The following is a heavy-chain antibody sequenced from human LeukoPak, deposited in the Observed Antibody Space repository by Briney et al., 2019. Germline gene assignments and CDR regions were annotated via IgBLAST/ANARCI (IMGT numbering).Heavy chain of an antibody. CDR2: FDPEDGET. D-gene: IGHD2-2*01. J-gene: IGHJ3*02. Sequence: ASVKVFCKVSGYTLTELSMHWVRQAPGKGLEWMGGFDPEDGETIYAQKFQGRVTMTEDTSTDTAYMELSSLRSEDTAVYYCATAGYCSSMCAFDIWGQGTMVTVSS. CDR1: GYTLTELS. CDR3: ATAGYCSSMCAFDI. V-gene: IGHV1-24*01.